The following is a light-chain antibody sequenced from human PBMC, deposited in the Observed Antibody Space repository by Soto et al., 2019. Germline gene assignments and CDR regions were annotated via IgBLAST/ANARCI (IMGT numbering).Light chain of an antibody. CDR3: CSYAGSYTHV. CDR1: SSDVGGYNY. Sequence: QSALTQPRSVSGSPGQSVTISCTGTSSDVGGYNYVSWYQQHPGKAPKLMIYDVSKRPSGVPDRFSGSKSGNTASLTISGLQAEDEADYYCCSYAGSYTHVVGTRSKVTDL. V-gene: IGLV2-11*01. J-gene: IGLJ1*01. CDR2: DVS.